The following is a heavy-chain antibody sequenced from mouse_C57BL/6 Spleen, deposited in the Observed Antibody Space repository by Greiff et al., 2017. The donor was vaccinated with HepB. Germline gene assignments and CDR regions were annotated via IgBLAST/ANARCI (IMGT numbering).Heavy chain of an antibody. CDR2: ISSGGDYI. Sequence: EVQGVESGEGLVKPGGSLKLSCAASGFTFSSYAMSWVRQTPEKRLEWVAYISSGGDYIYYADTVKGRFTISRDNARNTLYLQMSSLKSEDTAMYYCTGFPDGYSLAWFAYWGQGTLVTVSA. J-gene: IGHJ3*01. CDR3: TGFPDGYSLAWFAY. D-gene: IGHD2-3*01. CDR1: GFTFSSYA. V-gene: IGHV5-9-1*02.